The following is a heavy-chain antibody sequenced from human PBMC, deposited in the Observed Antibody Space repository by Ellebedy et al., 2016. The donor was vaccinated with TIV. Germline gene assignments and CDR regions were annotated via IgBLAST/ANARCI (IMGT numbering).Heavy chain of an antibody. Sequence: GGSLRLSCAASGFAFSSYAMNWVRQAPGTGLEWVSAIHGGGGGAFYADSVKGRFTSSRDDSKNTLYLQMNSLRAEDTAVYYCARDEGSGSHYYYYYGMDVWGQGTTVTVSS. CDR1: GFAFSSYA. D-gene: IGHD3-10*01. V-gene: IGHV3-23*01. CDR3: ARDEGSGSHYYYYYGMDV. J-gene: IGHJ6*02. CDR2: IHGGGGGA.